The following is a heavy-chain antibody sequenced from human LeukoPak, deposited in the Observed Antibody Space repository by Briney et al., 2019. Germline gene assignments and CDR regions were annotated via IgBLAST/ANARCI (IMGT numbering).Heavy chain of an antibody. CDR1: GFTFGSYY. CDR2: ISRSSGTI. Sequence: PGESLRLSCAGSGFTFGSYYMIWVRQAPGKGLEWVSYISRSSGTIYYADSVKGRFTISRDNAKNSLYLQMNSLRDEDTAVYYCARDQFNAFDIWGQGTMVTVPS. CDR3: ARDQFNAFDI. J-gene: IGHJ3*02. V-gene: IGHV3-48*02.